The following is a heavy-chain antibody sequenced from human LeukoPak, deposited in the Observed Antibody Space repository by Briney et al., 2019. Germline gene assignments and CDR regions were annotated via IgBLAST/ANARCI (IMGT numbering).Heavy chain of an antibody. Sequence: SETLSLTCTVSGGSISRYYWSWTRQPPGKGLEWIGYIYYSGSTNYNPSLKSRVTISVDTSKNQFSLKLSSVTAADTAVYHCARSQADFWSGYLHMVHYYYYYMDVWGKGTTVTVSS. J-gene: IGHJ6*03. CDR2: IYYSGST. V-gene: IGHV4-59*01. CDR3: ARSQADFWSGYLHMVHYYYYYMDV. D-gene: IGHD3-3*01. CDR1: GGSISRYY.